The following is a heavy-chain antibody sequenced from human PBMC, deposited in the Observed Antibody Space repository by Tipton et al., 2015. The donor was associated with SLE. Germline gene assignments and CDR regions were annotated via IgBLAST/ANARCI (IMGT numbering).Heavy chain of an antibody. Sequence: SLRLSCAASGFTFSSYGMHWVRQAPGKGLEWVAFIRYDGSNKYYADSVKGRFTISRDNSKNTLYLQMNSLRAEDTAVYYCAKDREQQLLRYFDLWGRGTLVTVSS. J-gene: IGHJ2*01. CDR2: IRYDGSNK. CDR1: GFTFSSYG. CDR3: AKDREQQLLRYFDL. V-gene: IGHV3-30*02. D-gene: IGHD6-13*01.